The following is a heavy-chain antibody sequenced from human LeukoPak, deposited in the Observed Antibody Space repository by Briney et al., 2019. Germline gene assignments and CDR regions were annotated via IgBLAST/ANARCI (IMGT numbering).Heavy chain of an antibody. V-gene: IGHV3-48*03. J-gene: IGHJ4*02. CDR2: ISSRGSTI. Sequence: GGSLRLSRAASGFTFSSYEMNWVRQAPGKGLEWVSYISSRGSTIYYADSVKGRFTISRDNAKNSLYLQMNSLRVEDTAVYYCARAAGSRFDFDYWGQGTLVTVSS. CDR1: GFTFSSYE. D-gene: IGHD3-16*01. CDR3: ARAAGSRFDFDY.